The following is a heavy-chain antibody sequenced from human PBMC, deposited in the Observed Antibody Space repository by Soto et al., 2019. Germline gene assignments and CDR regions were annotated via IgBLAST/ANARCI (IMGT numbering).Heavy chain of an antibody. CDR3: ARDYGYSGYPGLIHDAFDI. Sequence: SETLSLTCTVSGGSISSGGYYWSWIRQHPGKGLEWIGYIYYSGSTYYNPSLKSRVTISVDTSKNQFSLKLSSVTAADTAVYYCARDYGYSGYPGLIHDAFDIWGQGTMVTASS. J-gene: IGHJ3*02. V-gene: IGHV4-31*03. CDR2: IYYSGST. D-gene: IGHD5-12*01. CDR1: GGSISSGGYY.